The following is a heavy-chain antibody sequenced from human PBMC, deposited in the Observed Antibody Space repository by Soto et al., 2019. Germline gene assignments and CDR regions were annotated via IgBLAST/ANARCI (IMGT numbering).Heavy chain of an antibody. D-gene: IGHD3-10*01. Sequence: PGGSLRLSCAASGFTFSSYAMHWVRQAPGKGLEYVSVITSNGGNTDYASSVKGRFTISRENAKNSLYLQMNSLRAGDTAVYYCARGGELLWFGEHILGMDGWGQGTTVTFSS. CDR3: ARGGELLWFGEHILGMDG. J-gene: IGHJ6*02. CDR1: GFTFSSYA. V-gene: IGHV3-64*01. CDR2: ITSNGGNT.